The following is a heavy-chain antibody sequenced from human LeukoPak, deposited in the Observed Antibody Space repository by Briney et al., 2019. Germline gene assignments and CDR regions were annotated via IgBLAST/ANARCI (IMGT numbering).Heavy chain of an antibody. CDR3: ASPREGADYYYGMDV. Sequence: ASVKVSCKASGYIFTDYYMHWVRQAPGQELGWMGRINPNSGGTNYAQKLQGRVTMTRDTSISTAYMELSSLRSEDTAVYYCASPREGADYYYGMDVWGQGTTVTVSS. CDR2: INPNSGGT. J-gene: IGHJ6*02. V-gene: IGHV1/OR15-1*04. CDR1: GYIFTDYY. D-gene: IGHD1-26*01.